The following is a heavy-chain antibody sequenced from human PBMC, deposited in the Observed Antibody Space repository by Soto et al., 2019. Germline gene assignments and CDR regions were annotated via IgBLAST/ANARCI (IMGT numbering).Heavy chain of an antibody. CDR1: GGSFSGYY. Sequence: QVQLQQWGAGLLKPSETLSLTCAVYGGSFSGYYWSWIRQPPGKGLEWIGEINHSGSTNYNPSLKSRVTISVDTSKNQFSLKLSSVTAADTAVYYCARGQRYYGSGSYYRVGYWGQGTLVTVSS. J-gene: IGHJ4*02. V-gene: IGHV4-34*01. D-gene: IGHD3-10*01. CDR2: INHSGST. CDR3: ARGQRYYGSGSYYRVGY.